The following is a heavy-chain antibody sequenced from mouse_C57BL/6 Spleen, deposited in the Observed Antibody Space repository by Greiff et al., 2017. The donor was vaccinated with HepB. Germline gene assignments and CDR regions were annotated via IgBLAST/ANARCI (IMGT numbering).Heavy chain of an antibody. CDR2: IYPRDGST. V-gene: IGHV1-78*01. CDR3: ANRQLRRPFAY. J-gene: IGHJ3*01. Sequence: VKLQESDAELVKPGASVKISCKVSGYTFTDHTIHWMKQRPEQGLEWIGYIYPRDGSTKYNEKFKGKATLTADKSSSTAYMQLNSLTSEDSAVYFCANRQLRRPFAYWGQGTLVTVSA. CDR1: GYTFTDHT. D-gene: IGHD3-2*02.